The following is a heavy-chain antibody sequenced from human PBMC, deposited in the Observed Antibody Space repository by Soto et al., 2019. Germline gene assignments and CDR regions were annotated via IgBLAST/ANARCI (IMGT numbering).Heavy chain of an antibody. CDR1: GGSFSGYY. Sequence: SETLSLTCAVYGGSFSGYYWSWIRQPPGKGLEWIGEINHSGSTNYNPSLKSRVTISVDTSKNQFSLKLSSVTAADTAVYYCARDGGGSPRYCSSTSCRDYYYYMDVWGKGTTVTVSS. V-gene: IGHV4-34*01. CDR2: INHSGST. CDR3: ARDGGGSPRYCSSTSCRDYYYYMDV. J-gene: IGHJ6*03. D-gene: IGHD2-2*01.